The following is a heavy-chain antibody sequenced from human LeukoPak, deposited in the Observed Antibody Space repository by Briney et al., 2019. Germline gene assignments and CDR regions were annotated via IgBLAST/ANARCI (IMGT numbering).Heavy chain of an antibody. V-gene: IGHV3-30*03. CDR3: ARGDVLFDY. CDR2: ISYDGSNK. Sequence: PGRSLRLSCAASGFTFSHYGVHWVRQAPGKGLEWVAVISYDGSNKYYADSVKGRFTISRDNSKNTLYLQMNSLRAEDTAVYYCARGDVLFDYWGQGTLVTVSS. D-gene: IGHD5-24*01. CDR1: GFTFSHYG. J-gene: IGHJ4*02.